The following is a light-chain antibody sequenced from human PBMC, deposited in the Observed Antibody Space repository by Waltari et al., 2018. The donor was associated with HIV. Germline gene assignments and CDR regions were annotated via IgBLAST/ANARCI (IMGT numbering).Light chain of an antibody. V-gene: IGKV3-15*01. Sequence: EIVMTQSPATLSVSLGERATLTCRASQSVSTNLAWYQQKPGQAPRLLIHCASTRATGSPARFSGSGSGTDFTLTISSLQSEDFAVYYCQQFIFWPFRFGQGTKLEI. CDR3: QQFIFWPFR. CDR1: QSVSTN. CDR2: CAS. J-gene: IGKJ2*03.